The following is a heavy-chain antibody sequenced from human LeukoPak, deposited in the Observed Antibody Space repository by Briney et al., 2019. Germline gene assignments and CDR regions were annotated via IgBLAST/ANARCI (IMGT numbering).Heavy chain of an antibody. D-gene: IGHD6-19*01. CDR3: ARVWTGYSSGWYVGYYYYYMDV. J-gene: IGHJ6*03. CDR1: GGSISSYY. V-gene: IGHV4-59*01. Sequence: SETLSLTCTVSGGSISSYYWSWIRQPPGKGLEWIGYIYYSGSTNYNPSLKSRVTISVDTSKNQFSLKLSSVTAADTAVYYCARVWTGYSSGWYVGYYYYYMDVWGKGTTVTVSS. CDR2: IYYSGST.